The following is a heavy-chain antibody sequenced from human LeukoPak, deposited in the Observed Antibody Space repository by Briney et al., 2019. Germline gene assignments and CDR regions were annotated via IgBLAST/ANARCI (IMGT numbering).Heavy chain of an antibody. V-gene: IGHV4-34*01. CDR1: GGSFSGYY. J-gene: IGHJ4*02. CDR2: INHSGST. Sequence: SETLSLTCAVYGGSFSGYYWSWSRQPPGKGLEWIGEINHSGSTNYNPSLKSRVTISVDTSKNQFSLKLSSVTAADTAVYYCATRAGPLRPTFDYWGQGTLVTVSS. D-gene: IGHD6-19*01. CDR3: ATRAGPLRPTFDY.